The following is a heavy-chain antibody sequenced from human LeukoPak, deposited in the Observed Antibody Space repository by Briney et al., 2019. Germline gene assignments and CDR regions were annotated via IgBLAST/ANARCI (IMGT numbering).Heavy chain of an antibody. V-gene: IGHV4-39*07. D-gene: IGHD2-15*01. CDR1: GGPISSSSYY. CDR2: IYYSGST. CDR3: ARDPGGRGFDY. J-gene: IGHJ4*02. Sequence: SETLSLTCTVSGGPISSSSYYWGWLRQPPGEGLEWIGSIYYSGSTYYNPSLKSRVTISVDTSKNQFSLKLSSVTAADTAVYYCARDPGGRGFDYWGQGTLVTVSS.